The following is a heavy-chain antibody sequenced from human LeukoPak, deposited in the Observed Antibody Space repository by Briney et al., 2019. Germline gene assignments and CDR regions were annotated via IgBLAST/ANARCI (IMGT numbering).Heavy chain of an antibody. V-gene: IGHV3-33*01. CDR2: IAYDGSRA. CDR1: GFTFGGYG. J-gene: IGHJ4*02. Sequence: GGSLRLSCAGSGFTFGGYGMHWFRPTPGKGLEWVAVIAYDGSRAHYADSVKGRFTISRDNSKDTMSVQMDDLRAEDTAVYYCTRYNNDHFDYWGQGTLVTVSS. CDR3: TRYNNDHFDY. D-gene: IGHD1-14*01.